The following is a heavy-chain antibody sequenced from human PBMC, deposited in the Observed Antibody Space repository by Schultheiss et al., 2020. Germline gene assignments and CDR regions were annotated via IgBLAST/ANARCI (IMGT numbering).Heavy chain of an antibody. D-gene: IGHD3-10*01. CDR3: ARTYYYGSGKGGYYYGMDV. CDR2: IYNSGST. Sequence: SATLSLTWTVSGGSISSYYWSWIRQPPGKGLEWLGYIYNSGSTNYNPSLKSRVTISVDTSKNQFSLKLSSVTAADTAVYYCARTYYYGSGKGGYYYGMDVWGQGTTVTVSS. J-gene: IGHJ6*01. V-gene: IGHV4-59*01. CDR1: GGSISSYY.